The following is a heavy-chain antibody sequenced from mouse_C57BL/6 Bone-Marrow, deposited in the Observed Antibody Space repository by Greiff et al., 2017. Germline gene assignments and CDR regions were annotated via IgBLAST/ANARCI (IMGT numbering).Heavy chain of an antibody. CDR1: GYSFTDYN. D-gene: IGHD1-1*01. J-gene: IGHJ2*01. V-gene: IGHV1-39*01. Sequence: EVQLQESGPELVKPGASVKISCKASGYSFTDYNMNWVKQSNGKSLEWIGAINPNYGTTSYNQKFKGKATLTVDQSSSTAYMQLNSLTSEDSAVYYCARGHYGSFYYFDYWGQGTTLTVSS. CDR2: INPNYGTT. CDR3: ARGHYGSFYYFDY.